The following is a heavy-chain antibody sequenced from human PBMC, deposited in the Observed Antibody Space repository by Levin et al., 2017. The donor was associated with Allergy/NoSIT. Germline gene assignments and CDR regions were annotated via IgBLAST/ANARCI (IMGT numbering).Heavy chain of an antibody. D-gene: IGHD7-27*01. CDR2: IPYDGLGS. V-gene: IGHV3-30*01. Sequence: PGGSLRLSCAASGFSISRYAMNWVRQAPGKGLEWVANIPYDGLGSHYGDSVRGRFTVSRDNSKNTLFLQMNSLRPDDTAIYYCSTWGFKLGVDYRGQGIRVAVSS. CDR1: GFSISRYA. CDR3: STWGFKLGVDY. J-gene: IGHJ4*02.